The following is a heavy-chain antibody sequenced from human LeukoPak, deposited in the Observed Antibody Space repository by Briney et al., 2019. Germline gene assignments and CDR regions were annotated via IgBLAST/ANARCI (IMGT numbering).Heavy chain of an antibody. CDR3: ARAGYCSSTSCYTNYYYYYMDV. J-gene: IGHJ6*03. CDR2: IIPIFGTA. CDR1: GGTFSSYA. Sequence: SVKVSCKASGGTFSSYAISWVRQAPGQGLEWMGGIIPIFGTANYAQKFQGRVTITTDESTSTAYMELSSLRPEDTAVYYCARAGYCSSTSCYTNYYYYYMDVWGKGTTVTVSS. V-gene: IGHV1-69*05. D-gene: IGHD2-2*02.